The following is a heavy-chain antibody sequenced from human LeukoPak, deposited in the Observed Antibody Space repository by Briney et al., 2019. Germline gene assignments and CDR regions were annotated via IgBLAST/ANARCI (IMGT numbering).Heavy chain of an antibody. D-gene: IGHD3-3*01. CDR1: GGTFSSYA. J-gene: IGHJ4*02. CDR3: ARDRSAIFGYFDY. V-gene: IGHV1-69*13. CDR2: IIPIFGTA. Sequence: ASVKVSCKASGGTFSSYAISWVRQAPGQGLEWMGGIIPIFGTANYAQKFQGRVTITADESTSTAYMELSSLRSEDTAVYYCARDRSAIFGYFDYWGQGTLVTVSS.